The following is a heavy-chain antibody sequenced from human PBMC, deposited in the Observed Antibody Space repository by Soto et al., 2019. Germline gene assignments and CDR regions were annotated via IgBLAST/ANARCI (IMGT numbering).Heavy chain of an antibody. J-gene: IGHJ4*02. CDR3: AREVEAITIFGVVGY. D-gene: IGHD3-3*01. CDR1: GFTFSDHY. Sequence: QVQLVESGGGLVKPGGSLRLSCAASGFTFSDHYMSWIRQAPGEGLEWISYISRGGSTIYYADSVKGRFTISRDNAKNSLYLQLNSLRAEDTAVYYCAREVEAITIFGVVGYWGQGTLVTVSS. V-gene: IGHV3-11*01. CDR2: ISRGGSTI.